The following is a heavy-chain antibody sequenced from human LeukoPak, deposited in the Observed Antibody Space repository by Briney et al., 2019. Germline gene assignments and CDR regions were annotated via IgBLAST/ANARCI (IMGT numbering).Heavy chain of an antibody. D-gene: IGHD1-26*01. V-gene: IGHV1-46*01. CDR1: GXXFXXYX. Sequence: KVSCKASGXXFXXYXXHWVRQXPGQGLEXMGILNPSGSGTRNAQKFQGRVTMTRDTSTSTVYMELSSLRSEDTAVYYCAKDGGTYSADYWGQGTLVTVSS. J-gene: IGHJ4*02. CDR3: AKDGGTYSADY. CDR2: LNPSGSGT.